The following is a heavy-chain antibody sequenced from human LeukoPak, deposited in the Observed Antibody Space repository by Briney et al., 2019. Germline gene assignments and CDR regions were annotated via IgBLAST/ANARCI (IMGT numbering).Heavy chain of an antibody. D-gene: IGHD6-19*01. V-gene: IGHV4-4*07. CDR2: IHTSGTT. J-gene: IGHJ4*01. Sequence: SETLSLTCSVSGGSISTYYWSWIRQPAGKGLEWIAQIHTSGTTNFNPSLKSRVSISMDTPNNQFSLMISSVTAADTAIYYCAGRGLSTGWTFDYWGHGTLVTVSS. CDR1: GGSISTYY. CDR3: AGRGLSTGWTFDY.